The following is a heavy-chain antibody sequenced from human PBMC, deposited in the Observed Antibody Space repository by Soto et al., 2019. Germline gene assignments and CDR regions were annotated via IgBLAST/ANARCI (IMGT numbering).Heavy chain of an antibody. J-gene: IGHJ4*02. V-gene: IGHV3-11*01. CDR3: ARSGLFGVGVDY. Sequence: QVQLVESGGGLVKPGGSLRLSCAASGFVFSDYYMTWIRQAPGKGLEWVSYISGSGHTVFYADAVKGRFTISRANAEKSLYLQMNSLRAEDTAVYYCARSGLFGVGVDYWGQGTLVAVSS. CDR1: GFVFSDYY. D-gene: IGHD3-3*01. CDR2: ISGSGHTV.